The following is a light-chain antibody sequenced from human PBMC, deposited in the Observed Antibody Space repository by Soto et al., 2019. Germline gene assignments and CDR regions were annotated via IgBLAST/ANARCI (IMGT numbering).Light chain of an antibody. Sequence: QSALTQPASVSGSPGQSITISCTGTSSDIGGYNYVSWYQQLPGKAPKLLIHDVSNRPSGVSHRFSGSKSGNTASLTISGLQAEDEADYYCCSCTSNTSYVFGTGTKVTVL. CDR1: SSDIGGYNY. CDR3: CSCTSNTSYV. J-gene: IGLJ1*01. V-gene: IGLV2-14*01. CDR2: DVS.